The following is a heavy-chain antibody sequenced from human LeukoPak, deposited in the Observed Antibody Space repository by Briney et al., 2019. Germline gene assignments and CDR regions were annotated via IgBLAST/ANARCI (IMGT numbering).Heavy chain of an antibody. Sequence: ASVKVSCTASGYTFTGYYMHWVRQAPGQGLEWIGWINPNSGGTNYAQKFQGRATMTRDTSISTAYMELSRLRSDDTAVYYCARVLSDFWSGYPGYWGQGTLVTVSS. CDR1: GYTFTGYY. J-gene: IGHJ4*02. D-gene: IGHD3-3*01. CDR3: ARVLSDFWSGYPGY. CDR2: INPNSGGT. V-gene: IGHV1-2*02.